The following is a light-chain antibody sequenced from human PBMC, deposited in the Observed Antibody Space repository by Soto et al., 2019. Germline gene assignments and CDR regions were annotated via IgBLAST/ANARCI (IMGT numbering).Light chain of an antibody. CDR1: SSDVGGYNY. CDR3: SSYTSSSTLL. V-gene: IGLV2-14*01. J-gene: IGLJ2*01. CDR2: EVS. Sequence: QSVLTQPASGSGSPGQSITISCTGTSSDVGGYNYVSWYQQHPGKAPKLMIYEVSNRPSGVSNRFSGSKSGNTASLTISGLQAEDEADYYCSSYTSSSTLLFGGGTKVTVL.